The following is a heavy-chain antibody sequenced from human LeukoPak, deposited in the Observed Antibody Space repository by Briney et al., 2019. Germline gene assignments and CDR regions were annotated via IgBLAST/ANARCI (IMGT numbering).Heavy chain of an antibody. J-gene: IGHJ4*02. CDR3: ARYQSLEMATGGRYFDY. CDR1: GGTFSSYA. D-gene: IGHD5-24*01. V-gene: IGHV1-18*01. Sequence: ASVKVSCKASGGTFSSYAISWVRQAPGQGLEWMGWISAYNGNTNYAQKVQGRVTFTRNTSTSTVYMELSSLRSEDTAVYYCARYQSLEMATGGRYFDYWGQGTLVTVSS. CDR2: ISAYNGNT.